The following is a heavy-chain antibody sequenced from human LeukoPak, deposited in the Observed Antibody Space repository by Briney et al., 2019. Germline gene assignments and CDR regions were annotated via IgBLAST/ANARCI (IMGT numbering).Heavy chain of an antibody. Sequence: PGGSLRLSCAASGFTVSNSYMSWVRQAPGKGLEWVSDLYGGGSTYYADSVKGRFTISRDNSKNTLYLQMNSLRAEDTAVYYCAREVSSRRYFDYWGQGTLVTVSS. CDR3: AREVSSRRYFDY. CDR1: GFTVSNSY. V-gene: IGHV3-53*01. CDR2: LYGGGST. J-gene: IGHJ4*02. D-gene: IGHD2-2*01.